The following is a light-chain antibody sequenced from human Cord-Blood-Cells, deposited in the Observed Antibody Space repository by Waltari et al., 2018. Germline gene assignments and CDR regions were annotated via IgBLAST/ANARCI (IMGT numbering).Light chain of an antibody. V-gene: IGKV4-1*01. J-gene: IGKJ4*01. CDR2: WAS. Sequence: DIVMTQSPDSLAVSLVERVTINCKYSQSVLYSSNNKNYLALYQQKPGQPPKLLIYWASTRESGVPDRFSGSGSGTDFTLTISSLQAEDVAVYYCQQYYSTPLTFGGGTKVEIK. CDR1: QSVLYSSNNKNY. CDR3: QQYYSTPLT.